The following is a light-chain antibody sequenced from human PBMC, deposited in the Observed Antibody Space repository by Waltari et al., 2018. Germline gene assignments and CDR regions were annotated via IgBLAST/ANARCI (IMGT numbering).Light chain of an antibody. Sequence: QSVLTQPPPASGTPGQRVTISCSGSGPNHGIYTVTWYQHHPGAAPKLLIYVNNQRPSGVPDRFSGSKSGTSASLAISGLQSEDEADYYCAAWDDSLNGYVFGTGTKVTVL. CDR3: AAWDDSLNGYV. CDR2: VNN. CDR1: GPNHGIYT. V-gene: IGLV1-44*01. J-gene: IGLJ1*01.